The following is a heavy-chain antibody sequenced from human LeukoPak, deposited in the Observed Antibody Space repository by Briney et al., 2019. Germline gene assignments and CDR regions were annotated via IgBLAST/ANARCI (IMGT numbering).Heavy chain of an antibody. J-gene: IGHJ6*02. D-gene: IGHD3-22*01. CDR1: GGSISSGGYY. Sequence: PSETLSLTCTVSGGSISSGGYYWSWIRQHPGKGLEWIGYIYYSESTYYNPSLKSRVTISVDTSKNQFSLKLSSVTAADTAVYYCARGPTDNYYDRNNYYGMDVWGQGTTVTVSS. CDR3: ARGPTDNYYDRNNYYGMDV. CDR2: IYYSEST. V-gene: IGHV4-31*03.